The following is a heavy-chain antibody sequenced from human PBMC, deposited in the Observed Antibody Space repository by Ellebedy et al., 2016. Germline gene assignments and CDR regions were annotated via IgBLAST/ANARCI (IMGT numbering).Heavy chain of an antibody. J-gene: IGHJ5*02. CDR1: GYTFTSYG. D-gene: IGHD3-22*01. CDR3: ARGGGLNYYPGLNWFDP. CDR2: ISAYNGNT. V-gene: IGHV1-18*01. Sequence: ASVKVSCXASGYTFTSYGISWVRQAPGQGLEWMGWISAYNGNTNYAQNLQGRVTMTTDTSTSTAYMELRSLRSDDTAVYYCARGGGLNYYPGLNWFDPWGQGTLVTVSS.